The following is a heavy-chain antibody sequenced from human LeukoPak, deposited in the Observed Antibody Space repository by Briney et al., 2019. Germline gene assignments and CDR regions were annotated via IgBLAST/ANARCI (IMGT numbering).Heavy chain of an antibody. CDR3: ASRRIVVVPAAILIWFDP. Sequence: SETLSLTCTVAGGSISSSSYYWGWIRQPPGKGREWIGSIYSSGSTYYNPSLKSRVTISVDTSKNKFSLKLSSVTAADTAVYYCASRRIVVVPAAILIWFDPWGQGTLVTVSS. CDR1: GGSISSSSYY. J-gene: IGHJ5*02. V-gene: IGHV4-39*01. D-gene: IGHD2-2*02. CDR2: IYSSGST.